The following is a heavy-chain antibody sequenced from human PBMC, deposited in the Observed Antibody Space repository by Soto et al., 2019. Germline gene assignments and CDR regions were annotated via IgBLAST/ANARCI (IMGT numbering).Heavy chain of an antibody. CDR3: ERSPSITRGYFDY. Sequence: QLQLQESGPGLVKPSETLSLTCTVSSGSITSSTYYWGWIRHPPEKGLEWIGTIYFSGNTYYNPSLKSRVTISVDTSRSQFSLMLSSVTAADTAVYYCERSPSITRGYFDYWGQGTLVTVSS. D-gene: IGHD3-10*01. CDR1: SGSITSSTYY. V-gene: IGHV4-39*01. CDR2: IYFSGNT. J-gene: IGHJ4*02.